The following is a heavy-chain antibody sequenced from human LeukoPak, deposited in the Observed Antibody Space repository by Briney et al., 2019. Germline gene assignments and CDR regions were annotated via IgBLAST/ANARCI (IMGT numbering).Heavy chain of an antibody. CDR2: IKEDGSEK. CDR3: ARDGPPHVSFDY. V-gene: IGHV3-7*01. Sequence: PGGSLRLSCAASGFTFSSYWMSWVRQAPGKGLEWVANIKEDGSEKYYVDPVKGRFTIPRDNAKNSLYLQMNSLRAEDTAVYYCARDGPPHVSFDYWGQGTLVTVSS. CDR1: GFTFSSYW. D-gene: IGHD5/OR15-5a*01. J-gene: IGHJ4*02.